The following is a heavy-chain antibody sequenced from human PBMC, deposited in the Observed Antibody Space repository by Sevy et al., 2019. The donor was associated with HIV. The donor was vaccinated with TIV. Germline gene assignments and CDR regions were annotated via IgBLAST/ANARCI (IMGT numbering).Heavy chain of an antibody. Sequence: ASVKVSCKASGYTFTSYYMHWVRQAPGQGLEWMGIINPSGGSTSYAQKFQGRVTMTRDTSTSTVYMGLSSLRSEDTAVYYCARGTNGITIFGVVMSAFDIWGQGTMVTVSS. D-gene: IGHD3-3*01. CDR3: ARGTNGITIFGVVMSAFDI. J-gene: IGHJ3*02. CDR2: INPSGGST. CDR1: GYTFTSYY. V-gene: IGHV1-46*03.